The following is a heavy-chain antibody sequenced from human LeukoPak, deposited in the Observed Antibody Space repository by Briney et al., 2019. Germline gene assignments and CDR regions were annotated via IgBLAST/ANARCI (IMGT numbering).Heavy chain of an antibody. V-gene: IGHV3-33*01. D-gene: IGHD3-22*01. Sequence: PGRSLRLSFAASGFTFSRYGMHWVRQAPGKGLEWVAVIWYDGSNKYYADSVKGRFTISRDKSKNTLYLQMNSLRAEDTAVYYCAREYYDSMGGEPLDYWGQGTLVTVSS. CDR3: AREYYDSMGGEPLDY. J-gene: IGHJ4*02. CDR2: IWYDGSNK. CDR1: GFTFSRYG.